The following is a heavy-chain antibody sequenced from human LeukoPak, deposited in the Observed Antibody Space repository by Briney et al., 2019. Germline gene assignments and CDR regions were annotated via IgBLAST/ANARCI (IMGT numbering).Heavy chain of an antibody. CDR3: AIVGASPTDY. Sequence: GGSLRLSCAASGFTFSSYSMNWVRRAPGKGLEWVSSISSSSSYIYYADSVKGRFTISRDNAKNSLYLQMNSLRAEGTAVYYCAIVGASPTDYWGQGTLVTVSS. D-gene: IGHD1-26*01. J-gene: IGHJ4*02. CDR1: GFTFSSYS. CDR2: ISSSSSYI. V-gene: IGHV3-21*01.